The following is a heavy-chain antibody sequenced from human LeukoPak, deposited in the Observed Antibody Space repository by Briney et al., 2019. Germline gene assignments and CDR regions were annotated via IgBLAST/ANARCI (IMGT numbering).Heavy chain of an antibody. Sequence: QPGRSLRLSCAASGFTFSSYAMHWVRQAPGKGLEWVAVISYDGSNKYYADSVKGRFTISRDNAKNSLYLQMNSLRAEDTAVYYCARAIANAFDIWGQGTMVTVSS. D-gene: IGHD3-22*01. J-gene: IGHJ3*02. CDR1: GFTFSSYA. CDR3: ARAIANAFDI. V-gene: IGHV3-30*04. CDR2: ISYDGSNK.